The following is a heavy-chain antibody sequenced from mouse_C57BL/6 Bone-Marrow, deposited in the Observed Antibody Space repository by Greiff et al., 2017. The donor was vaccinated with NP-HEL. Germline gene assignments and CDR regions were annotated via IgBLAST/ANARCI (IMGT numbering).Heavy chain of an antibody. Sequence: VQLQQSGAELARPGASVKLSCKASGYTFTSYGISWVKQRTGQGLEWIGEIYPRSGNTYYNEQFKGKATLTADKSSSTAYMELRSLTSEDSAVYVCARYYYYGSSYFDVWGTGTTVTVSS. D-gene: IGHD1-1*01. J-gene: IGHJ1*03. CDR2: IYPRSGNT. CDR3: ARYYYYGSSYFDV. CDR1: GYTFTSYG. V-gene: IGHV1-81*01.